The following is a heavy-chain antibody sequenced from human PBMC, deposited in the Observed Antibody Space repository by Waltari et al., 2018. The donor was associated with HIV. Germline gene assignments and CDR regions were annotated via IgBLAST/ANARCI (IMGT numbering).Heavy chain of an antibody. V-gene: IGHV3-23*01. J-gene: IGHJ6*02. Sequence: PGKGLEWVSAISGSGGSTYYADSVKGRFTISRDNSKNTLYLQMNSLRAEDTAVYYCARPAREGYCSSTSCYWNGMDVWGQGTTVTVSS. D-gene: IGHD2-2*01. CDR3: ARPAREGYCSSTSCYWNGMDV. CDR2: ISGSGGST.